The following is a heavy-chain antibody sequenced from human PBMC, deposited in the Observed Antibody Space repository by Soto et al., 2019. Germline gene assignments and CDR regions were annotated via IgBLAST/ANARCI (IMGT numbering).Heavy chain of an antibody. J-gene: IGHJ4*02. CDR1: GGTFSSYA. CDR2: IIPIFGTA. CDR3: ARGAPSPYSYGPLDY. D-gene: IGHD5-18*01. Sequence: QVQLLQSGAEVKKPGSSGKFSCKASGGTFSSYAISWLRQAPGQGLEGMGGIIPIFGTANYAQKFQGRVTITADESTSTAYMELSSLRSEDTAVYYCARGAPSPYSYGPLDYWGQGTLVTVSS. V-gene: IGHV1-69*01.